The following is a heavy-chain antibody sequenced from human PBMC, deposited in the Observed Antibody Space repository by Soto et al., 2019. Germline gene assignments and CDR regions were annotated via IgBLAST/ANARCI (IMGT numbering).Heavy chain of an antibody. J-gene: IGHJ4*02. D-gene: IGHD6-19*01. CDR2: IYYSGST. CDR1: GGSISSSSYY. CDR3: ARVVAAGYSSRWYIDY. Sequence: PSETLSLSCTVSGGSISSSSYYWGWIRQPPGKGLEWIGSIYYSGSTYYNPSLKSRVTIPVDTSKNQFSLKLSSVTAADTAVYYCARVVAAGYSSRWYIDYWGQGTLVTVSS. V-gene: IGHV4-39*07.